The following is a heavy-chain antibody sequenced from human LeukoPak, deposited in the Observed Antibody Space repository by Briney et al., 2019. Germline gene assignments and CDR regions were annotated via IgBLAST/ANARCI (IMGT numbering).Heavy chain of an antibody. CDR2: IIPIFGTA. D-gene: IGHD2-21*02. CDR3: ARGAPGLAYCGGDCYPPNWFDP. J-gene: IGHJ5*02. Sequence: SVKVSCKASGYTFTTYHIHWVRQAPGQGLEWMGGIIPIFGTANYAQKFQGRVTITADESTSTAYMELSSLRSEDTAVYYCARGAPGLAYCGGDCYPPNWFDPWGQGTLVTVSS. V-gene: IGHV1-69*13. CDR1: GYTFTTYH.